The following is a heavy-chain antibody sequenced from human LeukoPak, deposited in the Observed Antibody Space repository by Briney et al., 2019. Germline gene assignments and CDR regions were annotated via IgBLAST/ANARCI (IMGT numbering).Heavy chain of an antibody. CDR2: INHSGST. J-gene: IGHJ4*02. D-gene: IGHD3-22*01. Sequence: SETLSLTCAVYGGSFSGYYWSWIRQPPGKGLEWIGEINHSGSTNYNPSLKSRVTISVDTSKNQFSLKLSSVTAAYTAVYYCAREAPYYDSSGYYYFDYWGQGTLVTVSS. V-gene: IGHV4-34*01. CDR3: AREAPYYDSSGYYYFDY. CDR1: GGSFSGYY.